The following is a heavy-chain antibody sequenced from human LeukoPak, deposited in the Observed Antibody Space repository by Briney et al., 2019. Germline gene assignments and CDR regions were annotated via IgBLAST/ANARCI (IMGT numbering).Heavy chain of an antibody. CDR2: ISTGTYI. J-gene: IGHJ4*02. Sequence: GGSLRLSCAASGFTFSSYAMSWVRQAPGKGLEWISHISTGTYIAYTDSVKGRFTTSRDNAKNSLYLQMNSLRAEDTAVYYCTREQDREAAATVVGDYWGQGTLVTVSS. D-gene: IGHD4-23*01. CDR1: GFTFSSYA. V-gene: IGHV3-21*05. CDR3: TREQDREAAATVVGDY.